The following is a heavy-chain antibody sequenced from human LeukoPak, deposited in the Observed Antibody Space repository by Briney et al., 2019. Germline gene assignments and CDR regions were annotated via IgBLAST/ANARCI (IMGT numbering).Heavy chain of an antibody. V-gene: IGHV5-51*01. CDR1: EYSFTSYW. D-gene: IGHD3-3*01. J-gene: IGHJ1*01. CDR2: INPGDSDT. Sequence: GESLKISCKGSEYSFTSYWIAWVRQVPGKGLEWMGIINPGDSDTRSSPSFQGQVTMSVDKSVNTAYLRWKSLRSSDTAIYYCARLPSERFRFFQFWGRGTLVTVSS. CDR3: ARLPSERFRFFQF.